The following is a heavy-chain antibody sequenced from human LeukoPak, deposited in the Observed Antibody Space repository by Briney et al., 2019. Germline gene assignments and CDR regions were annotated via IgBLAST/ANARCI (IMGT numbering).Heavy chain of an antibody. V-gene: IGHV1-8*01. CDR1: GYTCTNYD. J-gene: IGHJ4*02. CDR3: AREGLDY. CDR2: MNPNSGNS. Sequence: GASVKVYCKASGYTCTNYDIIWVRQATGQGLQWIGYMNPNSGNSAYAQKLQGRVTITTDASISTAYMELSGLRSEDTALYYCAREGLDYWGQGTLVTLSS.